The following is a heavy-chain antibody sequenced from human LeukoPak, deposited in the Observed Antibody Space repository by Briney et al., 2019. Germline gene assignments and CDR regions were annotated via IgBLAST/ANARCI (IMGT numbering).Heavy chain of an antibody. CDR1: GGTFSSYA. D-gene: IGHD6-13*01. CDR3: ARDSGIAAAGSSPFDY. V-gene: IGHV1-69*06. J-gene: IGHJ4*02. CDR2: IIPIFGTA. Sequence: ASVKVSCKAPGGTFSSYAISWVRQAPGQGLEWMGGIIPIFGTANYAQKFQGRVTITADKSTSTAYMELSSLRSEDTAVYYCARDSGIAAAGSSPFDYWGQGTLVTVSS.